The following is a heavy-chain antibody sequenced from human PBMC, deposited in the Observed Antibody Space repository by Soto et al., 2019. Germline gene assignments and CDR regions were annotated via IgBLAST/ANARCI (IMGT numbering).Heavy chain of an antibody. CDR1: GGSFSGYY. V-gene: IGHV4-34*01. D-gene: IGHD3-16*02. Sequence: NPSETLSLTCAVYGGSFSGYYWSWIRQPPGKGLEWIGEINHSGSTNYNPSLKSRVTISVDTSKNQFSLKLSSVTAADTAVYYCARFDYVWGSYRPFDYWGQGTLVTVS. J-gene: IGHJ4*02. CDR3: ARFDYVWGSYRPFDY. CDR2: INHSGST.